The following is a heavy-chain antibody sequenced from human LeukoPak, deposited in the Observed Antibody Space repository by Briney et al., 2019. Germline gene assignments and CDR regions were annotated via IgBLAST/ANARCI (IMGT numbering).Heavy chain of an antibody. J-gene: IGHJ5*02. CDR1: GFTFSSYG. V-gene: IGHV3-30*02. CDR2: IQNDGSNK. CDR3: AKDRAFLDP. Sequence: GGSLRLSCAASGFTFSSYGIHWVRQAPGKGLEWVAYIQNDGSNKYYADSVKGRFTISRDNSQNTLYLQMNSLRAEDTAVYYCAKDRAFLDPWGQGTLVTVSS. D-gene: IGHD3-3*02.